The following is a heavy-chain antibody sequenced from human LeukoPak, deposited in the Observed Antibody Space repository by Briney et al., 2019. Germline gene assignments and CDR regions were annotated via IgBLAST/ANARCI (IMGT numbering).Heavy chain of an antibody. V-gene: IGHV4-39*01. J-gene: IGHJ4*02. CDR2: IYYSGST. Sequence: NPSETLSLTCTVSGGSISSSSYYWGWIRQPPGKGLEWIGSIYYSGSTYYNPSLKGRVTISVDTSKNQFSLKLSSVTAADTAVYYCARRSLSSSRARFDYWGQGTLVTVSS. CDR3: ARRSLSSSRARFDY. CDR1: GGSISSSSYY. D-gene: IGHD6-13*01.